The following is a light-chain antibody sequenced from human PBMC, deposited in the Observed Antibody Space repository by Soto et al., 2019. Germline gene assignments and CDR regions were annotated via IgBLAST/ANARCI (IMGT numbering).Light chain of an antibody. CDR3: QSYDRSLSGWV. Sequence: QSVLTQPPSVSGAPGQTITISCTGSRSNIGADFGVHWYQQLPGAAPKLVIFVNTNRPSVVPDRFSGSKSGTSASLAITGLQAEDEADYYCQSYDRSLSGWVFGTGTKLTVL. J-gene: IGLJ3*02. V-gene: IGLV1-40*01. CDR2: VNT. CDR1: RSNIGADFG.